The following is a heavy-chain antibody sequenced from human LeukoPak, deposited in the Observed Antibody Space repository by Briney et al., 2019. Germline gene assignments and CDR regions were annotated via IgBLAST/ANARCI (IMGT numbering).Heavy chain of an antibody. V-gene: IGHV3-30*18. CDR2: ISYDGSNK. Sequence: GRSLRLSCAASGFTFSSYGMHWVRQAPGKGLEWVAVISYDGSNKYYADSVKGRFTISRDNSKNTLYLQMNSLRAEDTAVYYCAKDLRAAGFFDYWGQGTPVTVSS. D-gene: IGHD6-25*01. CDR1: GFTFSSYG. CDR3: AKDLRAAGFFDY. J-gene: IGHJ4*02.